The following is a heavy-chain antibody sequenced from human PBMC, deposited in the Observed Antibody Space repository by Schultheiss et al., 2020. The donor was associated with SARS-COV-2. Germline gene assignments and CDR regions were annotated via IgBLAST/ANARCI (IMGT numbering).Heavy chain of an antibody. V-gene: IGHV3-23*01. CDR2: ISGSGSST. Sequence: GSLRLSCAASGFTFSSYAMHWVRQAPGKGLEWVSGISGSGSSTYYADSVKGRFTISRDNSKNTLYLQMDSLRAEDTAEYYCAKGVVPAAEGYYYAMDVWGQGTTVTVSS. J-gene: IGHJ6*02. CDR1: GFTFSSYA. CDR3: AKGVVPAAEGYYYAMDV. D-gene: IGHD2-2*01.